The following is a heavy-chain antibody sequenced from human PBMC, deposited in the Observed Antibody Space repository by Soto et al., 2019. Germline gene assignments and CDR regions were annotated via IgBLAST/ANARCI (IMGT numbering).Heavy chain of an antibody. CDR2: IYFSGST. Sequence: SETLSLTCTVSGGSISSGGYYWSWIRQHPGKGLEWIGYIYFSGSTYYNPSLKSRVTISVDTSKNQFSLKLSSVTAADTAVYYCARESTETGGFDYWGQGTLVTVSS. D-gene: IGHD1-1*01. J-gene: IGHJ4*02. V-gene: IGHV4-31*03. CDR3: ARESTETGGFDY. CDR1: GGSISSGGYY.